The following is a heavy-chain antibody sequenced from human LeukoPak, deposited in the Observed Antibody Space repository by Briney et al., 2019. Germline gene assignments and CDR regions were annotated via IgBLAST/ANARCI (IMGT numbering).Heavy chain of an antibody. CDR2: ISWDGGST. J-gene: IGHJ6*03. Sequence: GGSLRLSCAASGFTFDDYAMHWVRQAPGKGLEWVSLISWDGGSTYYADSVKGRFTISRDNSKNSLYLQMNSLRAEDTALYYCAKDIKRAFYYMDVWGKGTTVTVSS. CDR3: AKDIKRAFYYMDV. CDR1: GFTFDDYA. V-gene: IGHV3-43D*03.